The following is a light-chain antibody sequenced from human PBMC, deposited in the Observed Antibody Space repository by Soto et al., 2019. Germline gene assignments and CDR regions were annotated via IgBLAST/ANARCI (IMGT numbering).Light chain of an antibody. J-gene: IGKJ1*01. V-gene: IGKV1-39*01. Sequence: DIQMTQSPSSLSASLGDRVTITCRPSQTISSYLNWYQQKPGKAPKLLIYAASSLQSGVPSRFSGSGSGTDFTLTISCLQSEDFATYYCQQYYSYPRTFGQGTKVDI. CDR3: QQYYSYPRT. CDR2: AAS. CDR1: QTISSY.